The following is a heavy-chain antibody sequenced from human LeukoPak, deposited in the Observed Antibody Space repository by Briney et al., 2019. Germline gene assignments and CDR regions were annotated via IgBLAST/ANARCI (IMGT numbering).Heavy chain of an antibody. J-gene: IGHJ5*02. D-gene: IGHD3-3*01. CDR2: IYYSGST. CDR3: ARGSMNWSGYMLWFDP. V-gene: IGHV4-61*01. Sequence: SETLSLTCTVSGGSISNGSYYWSWIRQPPGKGLEWIGYIYYSGSTNYNPSLKSRVTISVDTSKNQFSLKLSSVTAADTAVYYCARGSMNWSGYMLWFDPWGQGTLVTVSS. CDR1: GGSISNGSYY.